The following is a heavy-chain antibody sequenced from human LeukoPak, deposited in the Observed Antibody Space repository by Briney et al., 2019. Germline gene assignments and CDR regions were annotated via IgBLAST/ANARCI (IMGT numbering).Heavy chain of an antibody. CDR3: ARFPPASMVGEGGYNYMDV. CDR1: GFTFTSYW. V-gene: IGHV3-7*01. J-gene: IGHJ6*03. Sequence: PGGSLRLSCAASGFTFTSYWLGWVRQAPGKGLEWVTNINGDGNEIYYVDSVKGRFTISRDTAKKSLYLQMNSLRAEDTAMYYCARFPPASMVGEGGYNYMDVWGKGTTVTVSS. D-gene: IGHD3-10*01. CDR2: INGDGNEI.